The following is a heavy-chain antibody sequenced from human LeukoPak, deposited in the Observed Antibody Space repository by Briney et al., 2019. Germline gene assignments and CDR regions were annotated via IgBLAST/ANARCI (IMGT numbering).Heavy chain of an antibody. V-gene: IGHV3-53*01. D-gene: IGHD3-22*01. CDR3: ARHGNHPGEWLLLSTAFPPGLDY. J-gene: IGHJ4*02. CDR1: GFTVSSNS. Sequence: GGSLRLSCTVSGFTVSSNSMSWVRQAPGKGPEWVSFIYSDNTHYSDSVKGRFTISRDNSKNTLYLQMNSLKASDTAMYYCARHGNHPGEWLLLSTAFPPGLDYWGQGTLVTVSS. CDR2: IYSDNT.